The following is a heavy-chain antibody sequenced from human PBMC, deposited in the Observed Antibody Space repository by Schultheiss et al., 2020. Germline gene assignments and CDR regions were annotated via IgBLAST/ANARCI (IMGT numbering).Heavy chain of an antibody. Sequence: GGSLRLSCAASGFTFSSYSMNWVRQAPGKGLEWVSYISSSSSYIYYADSVKGRFTISRDNAKNSLYLQMNSLRAEDTAVYYCARTKTQRTVTTSSYYYYMDVWGKGTTVTVSS. V-gene: IGHV3-21*05. CDR1: GFTFSSYS. J-gene: IGHJ6*03. D-gene: IGHD4-11*01. CDR3: ARTKTQRTVTTSSYYYYMDV. CDR2: ISSSSSYI.